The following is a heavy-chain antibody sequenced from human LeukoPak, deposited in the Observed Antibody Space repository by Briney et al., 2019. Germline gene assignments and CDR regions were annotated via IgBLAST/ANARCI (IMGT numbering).Heavy chain of an antibody. CDR2: ISSSSSYI. Sequence: GGSLRLSCAASGFTFSSYAMSWVRQAPGKGLEWVSSISSSSSYIYYADSVKGRFPISRDNAKNSLYLQMNSLRAEDTAVYYCARAHGPRSSSWYEEGPYFDYWGQGTLVTVSS. CDR1: GFTFSSYA. D-gene: IGHD6-13*01. V-gene: IGHV3-21*01. CDR3: ARAHGPRSSSWYEEGPYFDY. J-gene: IGHJ4*02.